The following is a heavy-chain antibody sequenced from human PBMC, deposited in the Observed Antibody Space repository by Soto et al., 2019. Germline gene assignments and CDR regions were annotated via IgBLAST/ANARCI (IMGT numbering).Heavy chain of an antibody. CDR3: AIQRFGSFSGSYVFGV. V-gene: IGHV3-21*01. CDR2: ISSNSDSI. Sequence: AXVSMRLSCEASGFSFEIYHMNWFRQAPGKGLEWVSSISSNSDSIFYGDSVKGRFIISRDNAKNSLFLQMNNLSGDDTAVYYCAIQRFGSFSGSYVFGVWGQGSPVTVSS. CDR1: GFSFEIYH. D-gene: IGHD3-10*01. J-gene: IGHJ1*01.